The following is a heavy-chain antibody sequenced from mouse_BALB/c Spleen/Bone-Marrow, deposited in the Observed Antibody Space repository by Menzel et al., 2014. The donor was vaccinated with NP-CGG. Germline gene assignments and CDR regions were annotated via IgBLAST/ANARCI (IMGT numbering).Heavy chain of an antibody. Sequence: EVKLVESGGDLVKPGGSLKLSCAASGFTFSNYGMSWVRQTPDKRLEWVATISSGGSYTYFPDSVKGRFTTSRDNAKNTLYLQMNSLKSEDAAMYYCARLTPDYAMDYWGQGTSVTVSS. J-gene: IGHJ4*01. CDR3: ARLTPDYAMDY. V-gene: IGHV5-6*01. CDR1: GFTFSNYG. CDR2: ISSGGSYT. D-gene: IGHD1-3*01.